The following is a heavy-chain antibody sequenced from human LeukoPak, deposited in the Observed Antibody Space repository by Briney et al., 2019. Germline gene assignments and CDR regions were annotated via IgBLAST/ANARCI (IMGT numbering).Heavy chain of an antibody. D-gene: IGHD2/OR15-2a*01. Sequence: GGSLRLSCAASGFTFSDYSMNWVRQAPGKGLEWVASVNTVSSYIYYADSMRGRFTISRDNAKNSLFLQMNSLRAEDTAVYYCARLRRNSNRSDFFYYYDHWGQGTLVTVSS. V-gene: IGHV3-21*01. CDR2: VNTVSSYI. CDR3: ARLRRNSNRSDFFYYYDH. CDR1: GFTFSDYS. J-gene: IGHJ4*02.